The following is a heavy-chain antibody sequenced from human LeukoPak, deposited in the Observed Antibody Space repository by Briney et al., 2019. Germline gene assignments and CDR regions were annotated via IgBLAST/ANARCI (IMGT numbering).Heavy chain of an antibody. Sequence: SETLSLTCTVSGGSISSYYWSWIRQPPGKGLEWIGEINHSGSTNYNPSLKSRVTISVDTSKNQFSLKLSSVTAADTAVYYCARQGGYGDYVPRDYWGQGTLVTVSS. CDR1: GGSISSYY. CDR2: INHSGST. V-gene: IGHV4-34*01. CDR3: ARQGGYGDYVPRDY. D-gene: IGHD4-17*01. J-gene: IGHJ4*02.